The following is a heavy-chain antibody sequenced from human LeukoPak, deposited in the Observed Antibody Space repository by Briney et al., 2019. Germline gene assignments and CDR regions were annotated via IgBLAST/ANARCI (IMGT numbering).Heavy chain of an antibody. V-gene: IGHV4-39*07. Sequence: SETLSLTCTVSGGSISSSSYYWGWIRQPPGKGLEWIGSIYYSGSTYYNPSLKSRVTISVDTSKNQFSLKLSSVTAADTAVYYCARGSIVGATTPYYYYMDVWGKGTTVTVSS. CDR1: GGSISSSSYY. CDR3: ARGSIVGATTPYYYYMDV. D-gene: IGHD1-26*01. CDR2: IYYSGST. J-gene: IGHJ6*03.